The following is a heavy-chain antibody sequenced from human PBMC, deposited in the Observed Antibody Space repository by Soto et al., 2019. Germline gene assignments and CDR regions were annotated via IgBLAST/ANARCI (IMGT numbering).Heavy chain of an antibody. J-gene: IGHJ3*02. Sequence: QVQLQQMGAGLLRPSETLSLTCAVYGGFVSSGSYYWSWIRQPPGKGLEWIGEMSHSGGTHFNPSLKSRVTISVDTFKNQFSLKMSSVTAADTALYYCARVERRTATTVVDAFDIWGPGTMVTVSS. D-gene: IGHD1-1*01. CDR3: ARVERRTATTVVDAFDI. CDR2: MSHSGGT. V-gene: IGHV4-34*01. CDR1: GGFVSSGSYY.